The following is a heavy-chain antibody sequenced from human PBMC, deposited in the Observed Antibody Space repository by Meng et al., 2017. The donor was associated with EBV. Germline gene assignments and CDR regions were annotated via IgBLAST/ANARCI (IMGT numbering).Heavy chain of an antibody. D-gene: IGHD6-19*01. CDR1: GYTFTGYY. J-gene: IGHJ4*02. V-gene: IGHV1-2*06. CDR2: INPNSGGT. CDR3: ARVGIAVAGTGDY. Sequence: QVRLVECVAEVKKPGSSVKVSCKASGYTFTGYYMHWVRQAPGQGLEWMGRINPNSGGTNYAQKFQGRVTMTRDTSISTAYMELSRLRSDDTAVYYCARVGIAVAGTGDYWGQGTLVTVSS.